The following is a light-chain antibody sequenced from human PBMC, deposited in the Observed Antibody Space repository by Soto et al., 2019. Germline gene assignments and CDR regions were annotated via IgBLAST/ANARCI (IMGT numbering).Light chain of an antibody. CDR2: DAS. V-gene: IGKV3-11*01. J-gene: IGKJ1*01. CDR1: QSVSSY. CDR3: QQRTNKFWT. Sequence: EIVLTQSPATLSLSPGERATRSCRASQSVSSYLAWYQQKPGQAPRLRIYDASTRATGIPARFSGSGSGTDFTLTISSLEPEDFAVYYCQQRTNKFWTFGQGTKVEIK.